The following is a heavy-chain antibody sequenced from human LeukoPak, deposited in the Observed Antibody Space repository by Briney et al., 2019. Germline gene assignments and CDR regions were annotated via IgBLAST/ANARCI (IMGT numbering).Heavy chain of an antibody. CDR2: IHYSGST. CDR3: ARHSNWSAGVDYFDP. Sequence: LETLSLTCTVSGGSNYWSWIRQPPGKGLEWIGYIHYSGSTSYNPSLKSRVTISIDTSKNQFSLKLNSVTAADTAVYYCARHSNWSAGVDYFDPWGQGTLVTVSS. V-gene: IGHV4-59*08. J-gene: IGHJ5*02. CDR1: GGSNY. D-gene: IGHD1-20*01.